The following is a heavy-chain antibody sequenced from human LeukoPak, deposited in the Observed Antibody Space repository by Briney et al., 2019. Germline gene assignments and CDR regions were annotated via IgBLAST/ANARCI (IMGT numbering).Heavy chain of an antibody. CDR2: IYYTGNT. D-gene: IGHD2-15*01. CDR3: ARGRVAYSAYYFDY. CDR1: GDSLTTYF. V-gene: IGHV4-59*01. Sequence: PSETLSPACPVSGDSLTTYFWSCIRQPPGKGLEWIGYIYYTGNTNYKPSLKSRVTISVDTSTNQFSLRLRSVTAADTAVYYCARGRVAYSAYYFDYWGRGTLVTVSS. J-gene: IGHJ4*02.